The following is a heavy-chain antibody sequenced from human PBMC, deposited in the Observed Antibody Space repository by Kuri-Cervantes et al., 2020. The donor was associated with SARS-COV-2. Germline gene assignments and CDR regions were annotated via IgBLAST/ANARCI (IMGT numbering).Heavy chain of an antibody. CDR3: ARSPYDFWSGYYTGYYYYYGMDV. CDR1: GFTVSSNY. D-gene: IGHD3-3*01. Sequence: GGSLRLSCAVSGFTVSSNYMSWVRQAPGKGLEWVSVIYSGGSTYYADSVKGRFTISRDNSKNTLYLQMNSLRAEDTAVYYCARSPYDFWSGYYTGYYYYYGMDVWGQGTTVTVSS. CDR2: IYSGGST. J-gene: IGHJ6*02. V-gene: IGHV3-66*01.